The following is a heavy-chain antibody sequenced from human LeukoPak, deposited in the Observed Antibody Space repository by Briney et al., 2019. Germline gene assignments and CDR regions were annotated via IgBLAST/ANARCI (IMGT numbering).Heavy chain of an antibody. Sequence: GGSLRLSCTASGFTFGDYAMSWVRQAPGKGLEGVGFIRSKAYGGTTEYAASVKGRFTISRDDSKSIAYLQMNSLKTEDTAVYYCTRDRYSFDYWGQGTLVTVSS. J-gene: IGHJ4*02. CDR1: GFTFGDYA. V-gene: IGHV3-49*04. D-gene: IGHD4-11*01. CDR2: IRSKAYGGTT. CDR3: TRDRYSFDY.